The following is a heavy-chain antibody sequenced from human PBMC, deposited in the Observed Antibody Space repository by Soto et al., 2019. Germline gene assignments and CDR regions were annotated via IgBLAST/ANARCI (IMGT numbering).Heavy chain of an antibody. Sequence: GGSLRLSCAASGFTFSSHVMSWVRQAPGKGLEWVSVISGSGDSTYYADSVRGRFTISRDNSKNTLYLQMNSLRAEDTAVYYCAKDRDGAAAGPTKFYGMDVWGQGTTVTVSS. V-gene: IGHV3-23*01. CDR1: GFTFSSHV. CDR2: ISGSGDST. J-gene: IGHJ6*02. D-gene: IGHD6-13*01. CDR3: AKDRDGAAAGPTKFYGMDV.